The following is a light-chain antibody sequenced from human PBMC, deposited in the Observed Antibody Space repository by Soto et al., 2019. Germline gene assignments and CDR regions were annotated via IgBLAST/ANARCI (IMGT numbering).Light chain of an antibody. V-gene: IGKV4-1*01. Sequence: DIVMTQSPDSLAVSLGERATINCKSSQSVLYSSNNKNYLAWYQQKAGQPPKMLIYWASTRESGVPDRFSGSGSGTEFTLTISSLQADDVGVYYCQQYDSIPITFGRRTRLEIK. CDR2: WAS. CDR3: QQYDSIPIT. J-gene: IGKJ5*01. CDR1: QSVLYSSNNKNY.